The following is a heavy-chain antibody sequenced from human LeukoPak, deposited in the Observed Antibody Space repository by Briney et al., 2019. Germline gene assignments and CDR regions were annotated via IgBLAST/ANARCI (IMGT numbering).Heavy chain of an antibody. Sequence: SETLSLTCAVYGGSFSGYYWSWIRQPPGKGLEWIGEINHSGSTNYNPSLKSRVTISVDTSKNQFSLKLSSVTAADTAVYYCARPLKEMATAWDFDYWGQGTLVTVSS. J-gene: IGHJ4*02. CDR1: GGSFSGYY. V-gene: IGHV4-34*01. D-gene: IGHD5-24*01. CDR2: INHSGST. CDR3: ARPLKEMATAWDFDY.